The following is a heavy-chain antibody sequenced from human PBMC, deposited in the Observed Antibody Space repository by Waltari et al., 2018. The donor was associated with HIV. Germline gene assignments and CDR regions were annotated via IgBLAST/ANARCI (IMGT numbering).Heavy chain of an antibody. CDR3: AKDKGFRSYPRYYGMDV. CDR2: ISWNSGSI. CDR1: GFTFDDYA. D-gene: IGHD1-26*01. J-gene: IGHJ6*02. V-gene: IGHV3-9*01. Sequence: EVQLVESGGGLVQPGRSLRLSCAASGFTFDDYAMHWVRQAPGKGLEWVSGISWNSGSIGYADSVKGRFTISRDNAKNSLYLQMNSLRAEDTALYYCAKDKGFRSYPRYYGMDVWGQGTTVTVSS.